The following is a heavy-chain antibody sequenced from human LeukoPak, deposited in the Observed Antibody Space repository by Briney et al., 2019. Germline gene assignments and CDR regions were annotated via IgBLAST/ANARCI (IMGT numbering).Heavy chain of an antibody. Sequence: SQTLSLTRTVSGGSISSGSYYWSWIRQPAGKGLEWIGRIYTSGSTNYNPSLKSRVTISVDTSKNQFSLKLSSVTAADTAVYYCARANSGSYYHWFDPWGQGTLVTVSS. D-gene: IGHD1-26*01. CDR1: GGSISSGSYY. CDR3: ARANSGSYYHWFDP. J-gene: IGHJ5*02. V-gene: IGHV4-61*02. CDR2: IYTSGST.